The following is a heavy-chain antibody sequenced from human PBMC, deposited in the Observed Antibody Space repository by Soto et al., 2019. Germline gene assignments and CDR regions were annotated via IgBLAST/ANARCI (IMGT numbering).Heavy chain of an antibody. V-gene: IGHV3-30-3*01. D-gene: IGHD3-10*01. J-gene: IGHJ6*02. CDR2: ISFDGSNN. CDR1: GFTFSDYA. Sequence: QVHLVESGGGVVHPGRSLRLSCAASGFTFSDYAIHWVRQAPGKGLEWVAVISFDGSNNYLADSVKGRFTISRDNSKDTLYLQMNSLRAEDTALYYCARDSCITMVRGGHFYFYGMDVWGQGTTVIVSS. CDR3: ARDSCITMVRGGHFYFYGMDV.